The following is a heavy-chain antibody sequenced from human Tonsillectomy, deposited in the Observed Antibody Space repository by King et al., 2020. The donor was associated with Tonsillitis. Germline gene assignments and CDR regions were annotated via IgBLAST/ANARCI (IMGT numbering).Heavy chain of an antibody. J-gene: IGHJ4*02. CDR3: ARGLYDSSGFTLGF. V-gene: IGHV1-69*04. Sequence: QLVQSGAEVKKPGSSVKVSCKASGGTFSSHAISWVRQAPGQGLEWMGRIIPIIGIENYAQKFQGRVTITADESTSTVYMELSSLRSEDTAVYYCARGLYDSSGFTLGFWGQGTLVTVSS. D-gene: IGHD3-22*01. CDR1: GGTFSSHA. CDR2: IIPIIGIE.